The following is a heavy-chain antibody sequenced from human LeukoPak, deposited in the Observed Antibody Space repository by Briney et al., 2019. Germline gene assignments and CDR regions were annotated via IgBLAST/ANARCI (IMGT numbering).Heavy chain of an antibody. D-gene: IGHD6-6*01. CDR1: GFTFSSYG. CDR3: AKLEWSSSGAFDI. CDR2: IRYDGSNK. V-gene: IGHV3-30*02. J-gene: IGHJ3*02. Sequence: PGGSLRLSCAASGFTFSSYGMHWVRQAPGKGLEWVAFIRYDGSNKYYADSVKGRFTISRDNSKNTLYLQMNSLRAEDTAVYYCAKLEWSSSGAFDIWGQGTMVTVSS.